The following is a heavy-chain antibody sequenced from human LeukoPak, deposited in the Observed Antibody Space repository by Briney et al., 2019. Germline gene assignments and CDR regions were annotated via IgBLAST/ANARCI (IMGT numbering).Heavy chain of an antibody. Sequence: GGSLRLSCAASGFTFSNYAMTWVRQAPGKGLEWVSGVSDRGADTYYADSVKGRFTISRDNSKNTLYLQMTSLRAEDTAVYYCARGRRTNYYHCDYWGQGTLVTVSS. CDR1: GFTFSNYA. D-gene: IGHD2-8*01. CDR3: ARGRRTNYYHCDY. CDR2: VSDRGADT. J-gene: IGHJ4*02. V-gene: IGHV3-23*01.